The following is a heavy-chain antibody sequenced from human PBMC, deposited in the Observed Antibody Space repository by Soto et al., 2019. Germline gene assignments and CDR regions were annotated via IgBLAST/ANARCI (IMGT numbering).Heavy chain of an antibody. CDR3: AIYIVYTAMAYYYYYGMDV. D-gene: IGHD5-18*01. Sequence: GGSLRLPCAASGFTFSSYGMHWVRQAPGKGLEWVAVISYDGSNKYYADSVKGRFTISRDNSKNTLYLQMNSLRAEDTAVYYCAIYIVYTAMAYYYYYGMDVCGQASTVTVS. CDR2: ISYDGSNK. J-gene: IGHJ6*02. CDR1: GFTFSSYG. V-gene: IGHV3-30*03.